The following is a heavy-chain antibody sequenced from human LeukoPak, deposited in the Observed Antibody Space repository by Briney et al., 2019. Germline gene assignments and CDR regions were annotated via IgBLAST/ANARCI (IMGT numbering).Heavy chain of an antibody. CDR3: AKDPRGRVAVAPLDY. D-gene: IGHD6-19*01. CDR2: ISGSGGST. CDR1: GFTFSSYA. V-gene: IGHV3-23*01. Sequence: PGGSLRLSCAASGFTFSSYAMSWVRQAPGKGLEWVSAISGSGGSTYYADSVKGRFTISRDNSKNTLYLQMNSLRAEDTAVYYCAKDPRGRVAVAPLDYWGQGTLVTVSS. J-gene: IGHJ4*02.